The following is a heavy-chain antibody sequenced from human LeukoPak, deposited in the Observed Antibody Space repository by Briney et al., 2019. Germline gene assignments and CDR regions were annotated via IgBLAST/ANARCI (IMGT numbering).Heavy chain of an antibody. V-gene: IGHV1-46*01. CDR2: INPSGGST. CDR3: ARNSNTYYYYMGV. D-gene: IGHD4-11*01. CDR1: GYTFTSYY. J-gene: IGHJ6*03. Sequence: ASVKVSCKASGYTFTSYYMHWVRQAPGQGLEWMGIINPSGGSTSYAQKFQGRVTMTRDMSTSTVYMELSSLRSEDTAVYYCARNSNTYYYYMGVWGKGTTVTVSS.